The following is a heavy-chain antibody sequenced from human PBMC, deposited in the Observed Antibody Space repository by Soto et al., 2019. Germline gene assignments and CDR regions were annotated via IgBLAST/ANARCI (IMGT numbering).Heavy chain of an antibody. CDR2: ISANDVGT. CDR3: EKAKNDSNWDNRPPFDY. Sequence: PGGSLRLSCEASGFTLRNYAMTWIRQAPGKGLEWVSLISANDVGTYYAESVKTRFTISTDQSRNTVYLQMDSLRADDTAIYYCEKAKNDSNWDNRPPFDYWGQGTLVTVSS. V-gene: IGHV3-23*01. CDR1: GFTLRNYA. J-gene: IGHJ4*02. D-gene: IGHD7-27*01.